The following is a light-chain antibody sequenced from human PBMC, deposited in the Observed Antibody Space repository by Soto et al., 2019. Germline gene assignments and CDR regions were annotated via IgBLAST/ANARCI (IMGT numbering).Light chain of an antibody. CDR1: QSLLHRNGYSC. V-gene: IGKV2-28*01. CDR3: MQTLQTPLT. J-gene: IGKJ4*01. CDR2: LGS. Sequence: DLVMTQSPLSLPVTPGEPASISCRSSQSLLHRNGYSCLDWYLQKPGQSPQLLIYLGSNRASGVPDRFSGSGSGTDFTLKISRVEAEDVGLYYCMQTLQTPLTFGGGTKMEIK.